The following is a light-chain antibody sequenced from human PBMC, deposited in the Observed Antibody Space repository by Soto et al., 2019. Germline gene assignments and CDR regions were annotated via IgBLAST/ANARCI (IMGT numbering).Light chain of an antibody. CDR3: QQRSNWHRT. V-gene: IGKV3D-11*01. CDR1: QGVSSY. Sequence: EIVLTQSPATLSLSPGERATLSCRASQGVSSYLAWYQQKPGQAPRLLIYDASNRATGIPARFSGSGPGTDYTLTISSLEPEDFAVYYCQQRSNWHRTFGQGTKV. CDR2: DAS. J-gene: IGKJ1*01.